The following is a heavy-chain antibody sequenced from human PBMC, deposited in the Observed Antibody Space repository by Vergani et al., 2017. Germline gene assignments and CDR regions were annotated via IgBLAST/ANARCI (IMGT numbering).Heavy chain of an antibody. CDR1: GYTFTSYG. J-gene: IGHJ5*02. Sequence: QVQLVQSGAEVKKPGASVKVSCKASGYTFTSYGISWVRQAPGQGLEWMGWISAYNGNTNYAQKLQGRVTMTTDTSTSTAYMELSSVTAADTAVYYCARGVGFSQLVEDTGWFDPWGQGTLVTVSS. V-gene: IGHV1-18*01. CDR3: ARGVGFSQLVEDTGWFDP. D-gene: IGHD6-6*01. CDR2: ISAYNGNT.